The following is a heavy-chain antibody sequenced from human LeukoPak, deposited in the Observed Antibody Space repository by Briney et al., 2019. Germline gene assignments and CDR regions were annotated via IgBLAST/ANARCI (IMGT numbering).Heavy chain of an antibody. D-gene: IGHD5-18*01. Sequence: GGSLRLSCAASGFTVSSNYMSWVRQAPGKGLEWVSVIYSGGSTYYADSVKGRFTISRDNSKNTLYLQMNSLRAEDTAVYYCATRRRGYSYGITEIIDCWGQGTLVTVSS. CDR2: IYSGGST. J-gene: IGHJ4*02. CDR3: ATRRRGYSYGITEIIDC. V-gene: IGHV3-66*01. CDR1: GFTVSSNY.